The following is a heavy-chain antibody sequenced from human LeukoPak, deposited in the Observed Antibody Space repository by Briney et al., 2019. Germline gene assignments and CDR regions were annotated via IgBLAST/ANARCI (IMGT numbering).Heavy chain of an antibody. Sequence: SETLSLTCTVSGGSISSYYWSWIRQPPGKGLEWIGYIYYSRSTNYNPSLKSRVTISVDTSKNQFSLKLSSVTAADTAVYYCARASAMVTIVPFDYWGQGTLVAVSS. CDR3: ARASAMVTIVPFDY. D-gene: IGHD5-18*01. V-gene: IGHV4-59*01. J-gene: IGHJ4*02. CDR1: GGSISSYY. CDR2: IYYSRST.